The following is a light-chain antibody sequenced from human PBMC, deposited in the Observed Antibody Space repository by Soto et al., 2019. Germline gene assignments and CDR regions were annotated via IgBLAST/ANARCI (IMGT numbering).Light chain of an antibody. V-gene: IGKV1-5*03. CDR1: QTISSW. CDR3: QHYNSYSEA. Sequence: DIQMTQSPSTLSGSVGDRVTITCRASQTISSWLAWYQQKPGKAPKLLIYKASTLKSGVLSRFRRSGSGTEFYLTISSLQPDDIATYYCQHYNSYSEAFGQGTKVDIK. J-gene: IGKJ1*01. CDR2: KAS.